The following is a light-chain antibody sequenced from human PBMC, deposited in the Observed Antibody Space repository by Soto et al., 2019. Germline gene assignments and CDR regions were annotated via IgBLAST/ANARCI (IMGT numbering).Light chain of an antibody. J-gene: IGLJ1*01. CDR2: DVS. CDR1: RGDVGGYNY. Sequence: PASVSGSPGQSISISCTGTRGDVGGYNYVSWYQHHPGKAPKLLISDVSSRPSGVSSRFSGSKSGNTASLTISGLQADDEADYYCASYSTGDTLYVFGSGTKVTVL. CDR3: ASYSTGDTLYV. V-gene: IGLV2-14*01.